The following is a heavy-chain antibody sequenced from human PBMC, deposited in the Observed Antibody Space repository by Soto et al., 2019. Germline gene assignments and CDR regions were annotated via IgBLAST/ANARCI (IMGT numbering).Heavy chain of an antibody. CDR3: AKDLTRQLAYWLDP. CDR1: GFSFIGYY. Sequence: DSVKVSCNASGFSFIGYYIDWLRHAPGQGLEWMGWINAHSGGTEYAQKFQGRFTLTRDTSIATAYLTLTSLTSDDTAIYYCAKDLTRQLAYWLDPWGQGTKVPVSS. V-gene: IGHV1-2*02. J-gene: IGHJ5*02. D-gene: IGHD6-6*01. CDR2: INAHSGGT.